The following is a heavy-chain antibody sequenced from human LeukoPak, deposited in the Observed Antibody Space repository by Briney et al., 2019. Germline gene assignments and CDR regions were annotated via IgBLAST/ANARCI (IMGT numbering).Heavy chain of an antibody. CDR1: GYSISSGYY. V-gene: IGHV4-38-2*02. CDR2: IYDSGST. CDR3: AAGAATFYYMDV. Sequence: AGTLSLTCTVSGYSISSGYYWGCIRQPPGKGLELIGSIYDSGSTYYNPSHKSRVTISVDTSKNQFYLKLSSVTAADTAVYSWAAGAATFYYMDVWGKGATVTV. D-gene: IGHD6-13*01. J-gene: IGHJ6*03.